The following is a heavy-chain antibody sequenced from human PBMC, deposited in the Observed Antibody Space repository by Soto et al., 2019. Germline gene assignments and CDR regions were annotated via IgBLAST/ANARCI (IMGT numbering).Heavy chain of an antibody. D-gene: IGHD3-22*01. V-gene: IGHV4-34*01. CDR1: GGSFSGYY. CDR2: INHSGST. CDR3: ARGVTYRIHHYDSSGYYWFDP. J-gene: IGHJ5*02. Sequence: SETLSLTCAVYGGSFSGYYWSWIRQPPGKGLEWIGEINHSGSTNYNPSLKSRVTISVDTSKNQFSLKLSSVTAADTAVYYCARGVTYRIHHYDSSGYYWFDPWGQGTLVTVSS.